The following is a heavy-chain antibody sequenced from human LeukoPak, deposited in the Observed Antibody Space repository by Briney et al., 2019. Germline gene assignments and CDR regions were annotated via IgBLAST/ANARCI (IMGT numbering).Heavy chain of an antibody. Sequence: SETLSLTCTVSGGSISRYYWNWIRQPAGKGLEWIGRIYTSGSTNYNPSLKSRVTISVDTSKNQFSLKLSSVTAADTAVYYCARDGSSGFPHYWGQGTLVTVSS. CDR1: GGSISRYY. CDR3: ARDGSSGFPHY. V-gene: IGHV4-4*07. CDR2: IYTSGST. D-gene: IGHD6-19*01. J-gene: IGHJ4*02.